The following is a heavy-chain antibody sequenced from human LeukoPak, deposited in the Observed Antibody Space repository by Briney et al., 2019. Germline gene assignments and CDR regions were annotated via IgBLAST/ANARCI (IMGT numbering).Heavy chain of an antibody. CDR2: IYYSGST. J-gene: IGHJ5*02. CDR1: GGSISSSNYN. CDR3: CGCVSGEADDNFLDP. D-gene: IGHD6-19*01. Sequence: SETLCLTCTASGGSISSSNYNWGWIHLPPGKGLEWIGSIYYSGSTYYNPSLKSRVTISVDTSKNQFSLKLSSVTAADTALYYCCGCVSGEADDNFLDPWGQGTLVTVSS. V-gene: IGHV4-39*01.